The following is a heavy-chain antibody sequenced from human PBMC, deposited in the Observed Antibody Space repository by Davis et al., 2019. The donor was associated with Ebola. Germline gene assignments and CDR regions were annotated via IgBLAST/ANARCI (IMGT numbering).Heavy chain of an antibody. D-gene: IGHD2-2*01. CDR1: GFTFNIHN. CDR2: ITGGSDSI. CDR3: AREGKYRDESRTFDY. Sequence: GESLKISCAASGFTFNIHNMYWVRQAPGKGLECISYITGGSDSIYYADSVRGRFTISRDNSKNTLYLQMNSLRAEDTAVYYCAREGKYRDESRTFDYWGQGTLVTVSS. J-gene: IGHJ4*02. V-gene: IGHV3-48*01.